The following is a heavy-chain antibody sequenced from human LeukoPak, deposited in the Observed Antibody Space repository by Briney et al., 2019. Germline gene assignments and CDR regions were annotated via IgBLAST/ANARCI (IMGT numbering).Heavy chain of an antibody. J-gene: IGHJ4*02. CDR3: ASSYGSYGY. CDR2: ISGDGGST. V-gene: IGHV3-43*02. Sequence: PGGSLRLSCAASGFTFDDYAMHWVRQAPGKGLEWVSLISGDGGSTYYADSVKGRFTISRDNAKNSLYLQMNSLRAEDTAVYYCASSYGSYGYWGQGTLVTVSS. D-gene: IGHD1-26*01. CDR1: GFTFDDYA.